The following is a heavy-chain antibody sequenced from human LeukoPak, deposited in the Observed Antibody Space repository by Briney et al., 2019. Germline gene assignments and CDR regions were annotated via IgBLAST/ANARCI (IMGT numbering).Heavy chain of an antibody. CDR1: GFTFSSYA. Sequence: QSGGSLRLSCAASGFTFSSYAMSWVRQAPGKGLEWVSAISGSGGSTYYADSVKGRFTISRDNSKNTLYLQTNSLRAEDTAVYYCAKGTPSGPPAPPYYYYYMDVWGKGTTVTVSS. J-gene: IGHJ6*03. V-gene: IGHV3-23*01. D-gene: IGHD1/OR15-1a*01. CDR2: ISGSGGST. CDR3: AKGTPSGPPAPPYYYYYMDV.